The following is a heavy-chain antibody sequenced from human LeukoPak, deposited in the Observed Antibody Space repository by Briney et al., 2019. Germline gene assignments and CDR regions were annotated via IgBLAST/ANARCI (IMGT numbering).Heavy chain of an antibody. Sequence: PGGSLRLSCAASGFTFSSYAMSWVRQAPGKGLVWVSRIKPDGSDTDYADSVKGRFTISRDNAKNTLYLQMNSLRAEDTAVYYCTTLYGDSLDYWGQGTLVTVSS. CDR1: GFTFSSYA. CDR2: IKPDGSDT. D-gene: IGHD2-21*02. V-gene: IGHV3-74*01. CDR3: TTLYGDSLDY. J-gene: IGHJ4*02.